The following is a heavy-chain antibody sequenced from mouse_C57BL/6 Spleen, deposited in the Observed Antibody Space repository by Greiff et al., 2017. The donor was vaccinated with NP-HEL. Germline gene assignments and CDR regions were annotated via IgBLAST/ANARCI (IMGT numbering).Heavy chain of an antibody. V-gene: IGHV3-6*01. CDR3: ARGGYYGSSRAWFAY. Sequence: EVQLQESGPGLVKPSQSLSLTCSVTGYSITSGYYWNWIRQFPGNKLEWMGYISYDGSNNYNPSLKNRISITRDTSKNQFFLKLNSVTTEDTATYYCARGGYYGSSRAWFAYWGQGTLVTVSA. D-gene: IGHD1-1*01. CDR1: GYSITSGYY. J-gene: IGHJ3*01. CDR2: ISYDGSN.